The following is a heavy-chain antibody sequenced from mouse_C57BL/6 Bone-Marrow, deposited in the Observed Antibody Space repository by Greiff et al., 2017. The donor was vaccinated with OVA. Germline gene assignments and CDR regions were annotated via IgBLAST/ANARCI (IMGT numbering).Heavy chain of an antibody. CDR2: ISSGGSYT. D-gene: IGHD1-1*01. Sequence: DVKLVESGGDLVKPGGSLKLSCAASGFTFSSYGMSWVRQTPDKRLEWVATISSGGSYTYYPDSVKGRFTISGDNAKNTLYLQMSSLKSEDTAMYYCARHDYYGSSYWYFDVWGTGTTVTVSS. V-gene: IGHV5-6*02. J-gene: IGHJ1*03. CDR1: GFTFSSYG. CDR3: ARHDYYGSSYWYFDV.